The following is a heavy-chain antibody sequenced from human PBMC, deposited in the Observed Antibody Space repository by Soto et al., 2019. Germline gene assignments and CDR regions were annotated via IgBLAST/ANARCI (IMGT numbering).Heavy chain of an antibody. CDR1: GYTFINYY. Sequence: ASVKVSCKASGYTFINYYMHWVRQAPGQGLEWMGIINPNGGSTTYAQKFQGRVTLTRDTSTNTVNMKLSSLRSEDTAVYYCAREKWLVRRNDPFDIWGQGTMVTVSS. D-gene: IGHD6-19*01. CDR2: INPNGGST. J-gene: IGHJ3*02. V-gene: IGHV1-46*01. CDR3: AREKWLVRRNDPFDI.